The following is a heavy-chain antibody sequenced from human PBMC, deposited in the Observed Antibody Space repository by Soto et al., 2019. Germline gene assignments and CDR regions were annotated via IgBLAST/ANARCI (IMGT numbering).Heavy chain of an antibody. Sequence: GESLKISCKTSGYNFDNYWISWVRQMPGKGLEWMGRVDPSDSYVNYSPSFQGHIAISIYKSINTAYLQWSSLKASDTAIYYCARPQGGTDWLGPWGQGNPVTVSS. J-gene: IGHJ5*02. V-gene: IGHV5-10-1*01. D-gene: IGHD1-7*01. CDR1: GYNFDNYW. CDR3: ARPQGGTDWLGP. CDR2: VDPSDSYV.